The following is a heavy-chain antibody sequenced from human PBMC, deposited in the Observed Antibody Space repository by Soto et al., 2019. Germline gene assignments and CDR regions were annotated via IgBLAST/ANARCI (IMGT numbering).Heavy chain of an antibody. CDR1: GFTFNFYS. J-gene: IGHJ2*01. V-gene: IGHV3-30*04. CDR3: ARDGDSSGWNYWYFDL. D-gene: IGHD6-19*01. Sequence: SCTASGFTFNFYSIHWVRQAPGKGLEWVAVMSYDGTKKFFADSVKGRFTISRDNTKNTLFLDMDRLTTEDTAMYYCARDGDSSGWNYWYFDLWGRGTRVTVSS. CDR2: MSYDGTKK.